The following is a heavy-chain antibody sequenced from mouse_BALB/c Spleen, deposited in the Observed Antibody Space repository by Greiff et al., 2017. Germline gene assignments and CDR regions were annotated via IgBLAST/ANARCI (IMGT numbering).Heavy chain of an antibody. V-gene: IGHV5-4*02. CDR2: ISDGGSYT. D-gene: IGHD1-1*01. Sequence: EVMLVESGGGLVKPGGSLKLSCAASGFTFSDYYMYWVRQTPEKRLEWVATISDGGSYTYYPDSVKGRFTISRDNAKNNLYLQMSSLKSEDTAMYYCAGDGTTGTYYAMDYWGQGTSVTVSS. CDR1: GFTFSDYY. J-gene: IGHJ4*01. CDR3: AGDGTTGTYYAMDY.